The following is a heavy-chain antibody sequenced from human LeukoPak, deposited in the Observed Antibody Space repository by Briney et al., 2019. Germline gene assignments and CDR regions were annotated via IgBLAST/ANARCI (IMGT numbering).Heavy chain of an antibody. J-gene: IGHJ4*02. D-gene: IGHD3-10*01. CDR1: GFTFSSYA. V-gene: IGHV3-23*01. Sequence: GGSLRLSCAASGFTFSSYAMSWVRQAPGKGLEWVSAISGSGGSTYYADSVKGRFTISRDNSKNTLYLQMNSLRAEDTAVYYCAKVVDMVRGPPRYFDYWGQGTLVTVSS. CDR3: AKVVDMVRGPPRYFDY. CDR2: ISGSGGST.